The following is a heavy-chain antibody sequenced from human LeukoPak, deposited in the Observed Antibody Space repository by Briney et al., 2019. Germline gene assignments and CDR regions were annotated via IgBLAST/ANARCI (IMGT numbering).Heavy chain of an antibody. Sequence: GGSLRLSCAASGFTFSSYGMHWVRQAPGKGLEWVAVISYDGSNKYYADSVKGRFTISRDNSKNTLYLQMNSLSAEDTAVYYCAKTAATDYFDYWGQGTLVTVSS. D-gene: IGHD2-15*01. CDR3: AKTAATDYFDY. CDR1: GFTFSSYG. CDR2: ISYDGSNK. V-gene: IGHV3-30*18. J-gene: IGHJ4*02.